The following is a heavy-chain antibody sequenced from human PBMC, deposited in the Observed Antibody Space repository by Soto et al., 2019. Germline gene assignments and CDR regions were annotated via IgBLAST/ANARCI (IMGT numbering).Heavy chain of an antibody. J-gene: IGHJ6*02. Sequence: SVKVSCKASGGTFGSYTISWVRQAPGQGLEWMGRIIPILGIANYAQKFQGRVTITADKSTSTAYMELSSLRSEDTAVYYCARAYYYDSSGYQKYYYYYGMDVWGQGTTVTVSS. CDR1: GGTFGSYT. CDR3: ARAYYYDSSGYQKYYYYYGMDV. V-gene: IGHV1-69*02. D-gene: IGHD3-22*01. CDR2: IIPILGIA.